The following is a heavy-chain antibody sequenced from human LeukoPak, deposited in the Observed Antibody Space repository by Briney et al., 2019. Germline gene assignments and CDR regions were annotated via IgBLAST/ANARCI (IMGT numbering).Heavy chain of an antibody. V-gene: IGHV4-59*12. J-gene: IGHJ4*02. CDR1: GGSISSYY. CDR2: IYYSGST. CDR3: AREGGYSGSPG. Sequence: PSETLSLTCTVSGGSISSYYWSWIRQPPGKGLEWIGYIYYSGSTNYNPSLKSRVTISVDTSKNQFSLKLSSVTAADTAVYYCAREGGYSGSPGWGQGTLVTVSS. D-gene: IGHD5-12*01.